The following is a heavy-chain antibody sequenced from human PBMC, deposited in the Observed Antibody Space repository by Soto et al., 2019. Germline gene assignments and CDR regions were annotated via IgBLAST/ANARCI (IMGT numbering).Heavy chain of an antibody. D-gene: IGHD3-22*01. CDR2: IIPIFGTA. Sequence: QVQLVQSGAEVKKPGSSVKVSCKASGGTFSSYAISWVRQAPGQGLEWMGGIIPIFGTADYAQKFQGRVTITADESTSTGNMELSSLSSEATAVYYCASHYAGSGSYYRGLDYWGQGTLVTVSS. J-gene: IGHJ4*02. CDR3: ASHYAGSGSYYRGLDY. CDR1: GGTFSSYA. V-gene: IGHV1-69*12.